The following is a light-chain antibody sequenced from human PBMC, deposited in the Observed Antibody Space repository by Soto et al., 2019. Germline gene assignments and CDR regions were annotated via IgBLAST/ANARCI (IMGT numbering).Light chain of an antibody. CDR3: QLYDSLPLLT. J-gene: IGKJ4*02. CDR1: HDISNF. V-gene: IGKV1-33*01. CDR2: DAS. Sequence: DIQMTQSPSSLSASVGARVTITCQTSHDISNFLNWYQQRPGKAPNLLIYDASNLQTGVPSRFSGGGSGTHFTLTISSLQPEDIGTYYCQLYDSLPLLTFGGGTKVEIK.